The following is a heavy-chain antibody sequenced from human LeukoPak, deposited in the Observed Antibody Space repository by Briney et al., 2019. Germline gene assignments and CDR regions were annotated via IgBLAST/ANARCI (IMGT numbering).Heavy chain of an antibody. Sequence: SGGSLRLSCAATGFTFSTYAMTWVRRAPGKGLEWVSAISGSGSSTYYADSVKGRFTISRDNSKNTLYLQMNSLRAEDTAVYYCAKDKDFWSGYYFDYWGQGTLVTVSS. V-gene: IGHV3-23*01. CDR2: ISGSGSST. D-gene: IGHD3-3*01. CDR3: AKDKDFWSGYYFDY. J-gene: IGHJ4*02. CDR1: GFTFSTYA.